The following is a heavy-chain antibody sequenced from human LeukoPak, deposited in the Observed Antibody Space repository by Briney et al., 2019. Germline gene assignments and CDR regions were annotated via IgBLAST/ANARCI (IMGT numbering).Heavy chain of an antibody. J-gene: IGHJ6*02. D-gene: IGHD3-3*01. CDR2: IYYSGST. CDR1: GGSISSYF. CDR3: ARDRGYELNNYYGMDV. Sequence: PSETLSLTCTVSGGSISSYFWSWIRQPPGKGLEWIGYIYYSGSTKYNPSLKSRVTISADTSKNQLPLKLSSVTAADTAVYYCARDRGYELNNYYGMDVWGQGTTVTVSS. V-gene: IGHV4-59*01.